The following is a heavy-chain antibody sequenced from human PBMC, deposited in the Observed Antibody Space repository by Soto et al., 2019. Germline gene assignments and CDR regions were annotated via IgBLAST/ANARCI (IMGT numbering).Heavy chain of an antibody. J-gene: IGHJ4*02. CDR2: INAGNGNT. Sequence: QVQLVQSGAEVKKPGASVKVSCKASGYTFTSYAMHWVRQAPGQRLEWMGWINAGNGNTKYSQKFQGRVTITRDTSASTAYMGLSSLRSEDTAVYYCARCRIRQQLVLLDYWGQGTLVTVSS. CDR1: GYTFTSYA. D-gene: IGHD6-13*01. V-gene: IGHV1-3*01. CDR3: ARCRIRQQLVLLDY.